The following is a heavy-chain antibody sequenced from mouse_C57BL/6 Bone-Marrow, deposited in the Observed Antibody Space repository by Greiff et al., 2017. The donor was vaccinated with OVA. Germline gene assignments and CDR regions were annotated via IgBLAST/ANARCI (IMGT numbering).Heavy chain of an antibody. Sequence: EVKLMESGGGLVQPGGSLKLSCAASGFTFSDFYMYWIRQTPEKRLEWVAYISNGGGSTYYPDTVKGRFTISRDNAKNPLYLQMSRLKSEDTAMYYCERLDAMDYWGQGTSVTVSS. J-gene: IGHJ4*01. CDR2: ISNGGGST. CDR1: GFTFSDFY. V-gene: IGHV5-12*01. CDR3: ERLDAMDY.